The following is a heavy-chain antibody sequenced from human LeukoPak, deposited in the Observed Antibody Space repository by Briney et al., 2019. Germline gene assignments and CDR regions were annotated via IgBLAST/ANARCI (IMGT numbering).Heavy chain of an antibody. J-gene: IGHJ5*02. V-gene: IGHV3-11*01. Sequence: PGGSLRLSCAASGFTFSDYNMRWIRQAPGKGLEWVSSISRSGSTKYYADSVKGRFTISRDNAKNSLFLQMNSLRAEDTAVYYCAKGSDSGWYPGDWFDPWGQGTLVTVSS. D-gene: IGHD6-19*01. CDR1: GFTFSDYN. CDR2: ISRSGSTK. CDR3: AKGSDSGWYPGDWFDP.